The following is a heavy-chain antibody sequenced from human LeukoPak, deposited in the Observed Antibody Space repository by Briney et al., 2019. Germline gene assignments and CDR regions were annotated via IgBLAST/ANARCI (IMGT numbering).Heavy chain of an antibody. D-gene: IGHD6-13*01. V-gene: IGHV3-30*18. J-gene: IGHJ4*02. CDR1: GFTFSSYG. CDR3: AKDPEEYSSSSVSFDY. CDR2: ISYDGSNK. Sequence: QTGGSLRLSCAASGFTFSSYGMHWVRQAPGKGLEWVAVISYDGSNKYYADSVKGRFTISRDNSKNTLYLQMNSLRAEDTAVYYCAKDPEEYSSSSVSFDYWGQGTLVTVSS.